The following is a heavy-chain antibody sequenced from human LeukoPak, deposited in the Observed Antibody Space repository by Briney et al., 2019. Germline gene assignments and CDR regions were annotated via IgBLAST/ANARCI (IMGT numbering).Heavy chain of an antibody. CDR1: GVAISSSGGYY. J-gene: IGHJ4*02. D-gene: IGHD3-10*01. CDR3: ASDQGFGGLAFAY. CDR2: IYYTGSA. Sequence: SETLSLTCNVSGVAISSSGGYYWSWTRVNPGKGLEWIGHIYYTGSAYYNPSLKSRIAMSVDTSRNQVSLKLTAVTAADTAVYYCASDQGFGGLAFAYWGQGAPVTVSS. V-gene: IGHV4-31*03.